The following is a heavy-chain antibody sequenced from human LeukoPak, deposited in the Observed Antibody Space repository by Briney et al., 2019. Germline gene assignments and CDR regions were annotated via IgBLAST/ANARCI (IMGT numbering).Heavy chain of an antibody. V-gene: IGHV3-74*01. D-gene: IGHD2-2*01. J-gene: IGHJ3*02. CDR2: IEGDGSRT. CDR3: TRDFRYVAFDI. Sequence: GGSLRLTCDASGFNLADFWVFWVRQAPGKGLVWVSRIEGDGSRTNTADSVKGRFTISRDNAKNTVYLQMNSLRVEDTAVYYCTRDFRYVAFDIWGQGTMVTVSS. CDR1: GFNLADFW.